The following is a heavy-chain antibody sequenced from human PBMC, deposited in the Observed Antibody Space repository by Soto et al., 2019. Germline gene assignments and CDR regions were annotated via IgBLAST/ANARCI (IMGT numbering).Heavy chain of an antibody. D-gene: IGHD3-3*01. J-gene: IGHJ4*02. CDR1: GGTFSSYA. CDR2: IIPIFGTA. V-gene: IGHV1-69*06. Sequence: SVKVSCKASGGTFSSYAISWVRQAPGQGLEWMGGIIPIFGTANYAQKFQGRVTITAVKSASTAYMELSSLRPEDTAVYYCATTNNLRYYDFWSGPSDYWGQGTLVTVSS. CDR3: ATTNNLRYYDFWSGPSDY.